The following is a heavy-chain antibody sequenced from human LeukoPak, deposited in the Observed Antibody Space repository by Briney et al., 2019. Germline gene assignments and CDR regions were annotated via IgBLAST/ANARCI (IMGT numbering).Heavy chain of an antibody. Sequence: SETLSLTCAVYGGSFSGYYWSWIRQPPGKGLEWIGEINHSGSTNYNPSLKSRVAISVDTSKNQFSLKLSSVTAADTAVYYCASSTPWIQLWYGRDYWGQGTLVTVSS. V-gene: IGHV4-34*01. CDR2: INHSGST. D-gene: IGHD5-18*01. J-gene: IGHJ4*02. CDR1: GGSFSGYY. CDR3: ASSTPWIQLWYGRDY.